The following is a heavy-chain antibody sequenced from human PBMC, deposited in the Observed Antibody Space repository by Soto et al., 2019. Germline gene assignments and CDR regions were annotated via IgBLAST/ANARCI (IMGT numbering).Heavy chain of an antibody. J-gene: IGHJ4*02. D-gene: IGHD3-22*01. V-gene: IGHV3-23*01. CDR2: ISGSGGST. CDR1: GFTFSSYA. Sequence: GGSVTLSCAASGFTFSSYAMSWVRQAPGKGLEWVSAISGSGGSTYYADSVQGRFTITRDNSKNTLHLQMNSASAEDTAVYYCAIPDDNSGYYFPFHCWGQGALGTDSS. CDR3: AIPDDNSGYYFPFHC.